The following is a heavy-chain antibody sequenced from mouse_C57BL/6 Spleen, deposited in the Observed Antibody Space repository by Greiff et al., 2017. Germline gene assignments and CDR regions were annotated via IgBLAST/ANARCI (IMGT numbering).Heavy chain of an antibody. V-gene: IGHV1-42*01. CDR3: ARRGYYGYDYAMDY. CDR1: GYSFTGYY. D-gene: IGHD2-2*01. J-gene: IGHJ4*01. CDR2: INPSTGGT. Sequence: EVKLQESGPELVKPGASVKISCKASGYSFTGYYMNWVKQSPEKSLEWIGEINPSTGGTTYNQKFKAKATLTVDKSSSTAYMQLKSLTSEDSAVYYCARRGYYGYDYAMDYWGQGTSVTVSS.